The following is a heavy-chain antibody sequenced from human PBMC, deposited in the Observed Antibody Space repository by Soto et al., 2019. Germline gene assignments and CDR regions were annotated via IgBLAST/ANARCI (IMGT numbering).Heavy chain of an antibody. J-gene: IGHJ6*02. D-gene: IGHD4-17*01. CDR3: GRGGATVTTMEYYYYGMDV. Sequence: SETLSLTCAVYGGSFSRYYWSWIRQPPGKGLEWIGEINHSGSTNYNPSLKSRVTISVDTSKNQFSLKLSSVTAADTAVYYCGRGGATVTTMEYYYYGMDVWGQGTTVTVSS. V-gene: IGHV4-34*01. CDR1: GGSFSRYY. CDR2: INHSGST.